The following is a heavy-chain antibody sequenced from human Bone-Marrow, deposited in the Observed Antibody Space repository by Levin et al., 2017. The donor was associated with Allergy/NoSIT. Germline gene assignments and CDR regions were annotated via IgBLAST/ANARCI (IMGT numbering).Heavy chain of an antibody. CDR3: ARGYSSVPVY. Sequence: SSETLSLTCAVYGGSFSGYYWSWIRQSPGKGLEWIGEINHSGSTNYNPSLKSRVTLSVDTSKNQFSLKLSSVTAADTALYYCARGYSSVPVYWGQGALVTVSS. J-gene: IGHJ4*02. CDR2: INHSGST. CDR1: GGSFSGYY. V-gene: IGHV4-34*01. D-gene: IGHD5-18*01.